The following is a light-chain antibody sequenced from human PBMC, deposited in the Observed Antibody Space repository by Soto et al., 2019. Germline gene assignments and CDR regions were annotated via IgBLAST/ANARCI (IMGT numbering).Light chain of an antibody. CDR1: QNIGSY. J-gene: IGKJ2*01. CDR2: ASS. CDR3: QQGYSIPRS. V-gene: IGKV1-39*01. Sequence: DIQMTQSPSSLSAYVGDRVTITCRASQNIGSYLNWYPQKPGRAPKFLIYASSSLQSGVPSWVSSCGSRTDFTLSISCLQPDYFATYYCQQGYSIPRSFGHGTKLE.